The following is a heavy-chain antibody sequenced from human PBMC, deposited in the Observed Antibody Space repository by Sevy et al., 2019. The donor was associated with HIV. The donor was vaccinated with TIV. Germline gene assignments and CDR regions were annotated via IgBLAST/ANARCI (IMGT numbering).Heavy chain of an antibody. CDR2: IDSGGST. CDR3: ARDRYYDASGYYYCNYGMDD. J-gene: IGHJ6*02. D-gene: IGHD3-22*01. V-gene: IGHV3-66*01. CDR1: GFTVSGNY. Sequence: GGSLRLSCEASGFTVSGNYMAWVRLAPGKGLEWVSLIDSGGSTYYADSVKGRFTISSDNAKNTLYLQMNPLRAEDTAVYFCARDRYYDASGYYYCNYGMDDWGQGTTVTVSS.